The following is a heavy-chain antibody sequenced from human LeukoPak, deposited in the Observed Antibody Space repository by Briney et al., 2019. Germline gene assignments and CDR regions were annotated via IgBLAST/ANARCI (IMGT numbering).Heavy chain of an antibody. Sequence: SETLSLTCAVSGGSISSSNCWSWVRQPPGKGLEWIGEIYYSGSTNYNPSLKSRVTISVDKSKNQFSLKLSSVTAADTAVYYCARDSLTTVTTFQDWGQGSLVTVSS. CDR3: ARDSLTTVTTFQD. V-gene: IGHV4-4*02. CDR1: GGSISSSNC. D-gene: IGHD4-17*01. CDR2: IYYSGST. J-gene: IGHJ4*02.